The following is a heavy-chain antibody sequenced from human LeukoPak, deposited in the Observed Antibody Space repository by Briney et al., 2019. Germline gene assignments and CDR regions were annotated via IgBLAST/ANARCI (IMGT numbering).Heavy chain of an antibody. Sequence: SETLSLTCTVSGGSISSYYWSWIRQPPGKGLEWIGYIYYSGSTNYNPSLKSRVTISVDTSKNQFSLKLSSVTAADTAVYYCARHSPSTYCTNGACYGPDAFDIWGQGTMVTVSS. D-gene: IGHD2-8*01. CDR1: GGSISSYY. V-gene: IGHV4-59*08. J-gene: IGHJ3*02. CDR3: ARHSPSTYCTNGACYGPDAFDI. CDR2: IYYSGST.